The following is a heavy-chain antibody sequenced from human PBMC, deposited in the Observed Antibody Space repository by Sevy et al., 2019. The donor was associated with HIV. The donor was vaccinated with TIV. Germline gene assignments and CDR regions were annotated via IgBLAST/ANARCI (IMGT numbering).Heavy chain of an antibody. Sequence: GGSLRLSCAASGFTFSSSAMTWVRQAPGKGLEWVSAITSNGGSTFYADSVKGRFTISRDISQNTLFLQMNSLRAEDTAVYYSAKCLTPVTNQRSFDPWGQGTLVTVSS. CDR3: AKCLTPVTNQRSFDP. V-gene: IGHV3-23*01. J-gene: IGHJ5*02. D-gene: IGHD4-17*01. CDR2: ITSNGGST. CDR1: GFTFSSSA.